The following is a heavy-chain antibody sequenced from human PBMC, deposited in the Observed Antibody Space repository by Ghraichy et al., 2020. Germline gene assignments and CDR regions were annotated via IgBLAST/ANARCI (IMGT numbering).Heavy chain of an antibody. CDR1: GGSFSGYY. J-gene: IGHJ4*02. CDR2: TNHSGST. Sequence: SETLSLTCAVYGGSFSGYYWSWIRQPPGKGLEWIGETNHSGSTNYNPSLKSRVTISVDTSKNQFSLKLSSVTAADTAVYYCARGVPLKSLYSSSSIYFDYWGQGTLVTVSS. CDR3: ARGVPLKSLYSSSSIYFDY. D-gene: IGHD6-13*01. V-gene: IGHV4-34*01.